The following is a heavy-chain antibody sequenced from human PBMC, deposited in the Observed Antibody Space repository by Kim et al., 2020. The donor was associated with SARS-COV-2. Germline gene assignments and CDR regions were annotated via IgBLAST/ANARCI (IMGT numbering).Heavy chain of an antibody. V-gene: IGHV4-39*01. CDR1: GGSISSSSYY. CDR2: IYYSGST. Sequence: SETLSLTCTVSGGSISSSSYYWGWIRQPPGKGLEWIGSIYYSGSTYYNPSLKCRVTISVDTAKNQFSLKLSSVTAADTAAYYCARRTKRSLYYYGMDVWGQGTTVTVSS. CDR3: ARRTKRSLYYYGMDV. J-gene: IGHJ6*02.